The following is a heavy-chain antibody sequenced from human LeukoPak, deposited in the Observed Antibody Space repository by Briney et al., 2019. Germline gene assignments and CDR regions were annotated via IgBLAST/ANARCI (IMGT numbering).Heavy chain of an antibody. D-gene: IGHD6-13*01. CDR2: IYYSGST. Sequence: SETPSLTCTVSGGSISSGGYYWSWIRQHPGKGLEWIGYIYYSGSTYYNPSLKSRVTISVDTSKNQFSLKLSSVTAADTAVYYCARRGAAAGYFDYWGQGTLVTVSS. CDR1: GGSISSGGYY. J-gene: IGHJ4*02. CDR3: ARRGAAAGYFDY. V-gene: IGHV4-31*03.